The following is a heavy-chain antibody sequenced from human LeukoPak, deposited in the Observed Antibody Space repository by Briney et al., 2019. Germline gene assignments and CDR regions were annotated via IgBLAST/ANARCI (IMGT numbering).Heavy chain of an antibody. J-gene: IGHJ4*02. D-gene: IGHD6-19*01. CDR2: IYSGGST. CDR3: ARGPGYSSGWYDY. Sequence: PGGSLRPSCAASGFTASSKYMSWVRQAPGKGLEWDSVIYSGGSTYYADSVKGRFTISRDNSKNTLYLQMNSLRAEDTAVYYCARGPGYSSGWYDYWGQGTLVTVSS. CDR1: GFTASSKY. V-gene: IGHV3-66*01.